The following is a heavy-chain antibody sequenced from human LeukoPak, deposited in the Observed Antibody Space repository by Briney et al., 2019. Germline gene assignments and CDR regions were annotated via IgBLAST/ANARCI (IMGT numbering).Heavy chain of an antibody. J-gene: IGHJ5*02. V-gene: IGHV3-23*01. CDR2: INGDGGTT. CDR3: ARGSGYNFWSGYVNWFDP. CDR1: GFTFSTYA. D-gene: IGHD3-3*01. Sequence: GGSLRLSCAASGFTFSTYATNWVRQAPGKGLEWVSAINGDGGTTYYADSVKGRFTISRDNSKNTMYLQMNSLRAGDTAIYYCARGSGYNFWSGYVNWFDPWGQGTLVTVSS.